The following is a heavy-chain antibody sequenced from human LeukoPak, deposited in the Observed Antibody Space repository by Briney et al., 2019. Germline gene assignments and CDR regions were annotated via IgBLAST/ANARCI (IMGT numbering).Heavy chain of an antibody. Sequence: ASVKVSCKASGYAFTSYAMHWVRRAPGQRLEWMGWINAGNGNTKYSQKFRGRVTITRDTSASTAYMELSSLRSEDTAVYYCARDRRDYYGSGNWFDPWGQGTLVTVSS. V-gene: IGHV1-3*01. J-gene: IGHJ5*02. CDR2: INAGNGNT. CDR3: ARDRRDYYGSGNWFDP. D-gene: IGHD3-10*01. CDR1: GYAFTSYA.